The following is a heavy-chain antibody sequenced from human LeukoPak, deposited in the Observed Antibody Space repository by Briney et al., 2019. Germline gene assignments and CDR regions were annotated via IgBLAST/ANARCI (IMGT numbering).Heavy chain of an antibody. CDR2: ISYDGTDK. Sequence: GRSLRLSCAASGFTFSTFGIHWVRQAPGKGLEWVAVISYDGTDKYYADSVKGRFTISRDNSKNTLYLQMNSLRAEDTAVYYCATGYSSDWGGGNVYWGQGTLVTVSS. CDR1: GFTFSTFG. CDR3: ATGYSSDWGGGNVY. J-gene: IGHJ4*02. D-gene: IGHD6-19*01. V-gene: IGHV3-30*03.